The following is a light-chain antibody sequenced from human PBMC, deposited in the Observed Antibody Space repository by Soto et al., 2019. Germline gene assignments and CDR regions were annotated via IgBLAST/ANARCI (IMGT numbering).Light chain of an antibody. J-gene: IGKJ2*01. Sequence: EIVLTQSPGTLSLSPGERATLSCRASRSVSSRYLAWYQQKAGQAPRLLISGASSRATGIPDRFSGSGSGTDFTIIISRLEGEDFAMYYCHQYGYSPNTFGQGTKVEIK. V-gene: IGKV3-20*01. CDR1: RSVSSRY. CDR2: GAS. CDR3: HQYGYSPNT.